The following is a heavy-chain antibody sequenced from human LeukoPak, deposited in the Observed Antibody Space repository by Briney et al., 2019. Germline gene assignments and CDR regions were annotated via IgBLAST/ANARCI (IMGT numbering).Heavy chain of an antibody. J-gene: IGHJ6*02. CDR1: GYTLTELS. CDR3: WSSSWYYGMDV. CDR2: SDPEDGET. V-gene: IGHV1-24*01. D-gene: IGHD6-13*01. Sequence: ASVKVSCKVSGYTLTELSMHWVRQAPGKGLEWMGGSDPEDGETIYAQKFQGRVTMTEDTSTDTAYMELSSLRSEDTAVYYCWSSSWYYGMDVWGQGTTVTVSS.